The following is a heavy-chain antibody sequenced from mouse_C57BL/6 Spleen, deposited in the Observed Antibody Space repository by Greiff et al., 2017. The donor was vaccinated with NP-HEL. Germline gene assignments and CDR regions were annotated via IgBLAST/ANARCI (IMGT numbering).Heavy chain of an antibody. J-gene: IGHJ3*01. CDR3: ARGHDYDWFAY. CDR2: IYPGDGDT. Sequence: QVQLQQSGAELVKPGASVKISCKASGYAFSSSWMNWVKQRPGKGLEWIGQIYPGDGDTNYNGKFKGKATLTADKSSSTAYMQLSSLPSEDSAVYFCARGHDYDWFAYWGQGTLVTVSA. CDR1: GYAFSSSW. D-gene: IGHD2-4*01. V-gene: IGHV1-80*01.